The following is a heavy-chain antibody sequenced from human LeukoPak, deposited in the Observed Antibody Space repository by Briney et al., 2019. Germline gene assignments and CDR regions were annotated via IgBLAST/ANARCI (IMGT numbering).Heavy chain of an antibody. J-gene: IGHJ4*02. V-gene: IGHV3-15*01. Sequence: GGTLRLSCAASGFAFKYAWVSWVRQAPGKGLECIVRIKSKPDGGTTDYAAPSKGRFTISRDDSKNTLYLQMNTLQIDDTAVYYCTTENWGRGDYWGQGTLITVSS. CDR2: IKSKPDGGTT. CDR1: GFAFKYAW. D-gene: IGHD3-16*01. CDR3: TTENWGRGDY.